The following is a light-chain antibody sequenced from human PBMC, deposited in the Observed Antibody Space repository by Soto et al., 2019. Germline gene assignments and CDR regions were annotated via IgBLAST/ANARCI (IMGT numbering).Light chain of an antibody. J-gene: IGLJ1*01. Sequence: TVTISCSGSSSNIGSNAVKWYQQLPGTAPKLLIYGDNQRPSGVPDRFSGSKSGTSASLAISGLQSEDEADYYCSSWDDRLQCQVFGTGAKVSVL. CDR2: GDN. CDR3: SSWDDRLQCQV. CDR1: SSNIGSNA. V-gene: IGLV1-44*01.